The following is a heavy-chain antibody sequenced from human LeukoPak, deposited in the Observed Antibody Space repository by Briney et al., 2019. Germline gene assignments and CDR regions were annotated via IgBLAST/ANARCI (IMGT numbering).Heavy chain of an antibody. CDR2: IIPIFGTA. D-gene: IGHD1-1*01. J-gene: IGHJ3*02. Sequence: SVKVSCKAPGGTFSSYAISWVRQAPGQGLEWMGGIIPIFGTANYAQKFQGRVTITTDESTSTAYMELSSLRSEDTAVYYCAREGSGTTRHAFDIWGQGTMVTVS. CDR3: AREGSGTTRHAFDI. CDR1: GGTFSSYA. V-gene: IGHV1-69*05.